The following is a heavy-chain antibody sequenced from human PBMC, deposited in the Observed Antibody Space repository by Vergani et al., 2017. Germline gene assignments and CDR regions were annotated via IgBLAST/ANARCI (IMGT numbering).Heavy chain of an antibody. Sequence: QVQLVQSGAEVKKPGASVKVSCKASGYTFSTYGISWVRQAPGQGLEWMGWISAYNGNTNYPEKFQGRLTMTTDTSTRTAYMELSSLRSEDTAVYYCARVETIAAAGTLDYWGQGTLVTVSS. CDR1: GYTFSTYG. J-gene: IGHJ4*02. V-gene: IGHV1-18*01. D-gene: IGHD6-13*01. CDR3: ARVETIAAAGTLDY. CDR2: ISAYNGNT.